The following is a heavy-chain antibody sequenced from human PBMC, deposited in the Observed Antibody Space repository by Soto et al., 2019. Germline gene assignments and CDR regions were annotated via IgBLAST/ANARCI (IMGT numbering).Heavy chain of an antibody. J-gene: IGHJ6*02. D-gene: IGHD3-10*01. CDR1: GFSFNTYA. V-gene: IGHV3-23*01. CDR3: VKQRGSGKTYYYNMDV. Sequence: EVQLLESGGGLVQPGGSLRLSCETSGFSFNTYAMTWVRQAPGMGLEWVAVINYSGRTTFHAQSVKGRFTISRDNSRNTVFLPMYSLSADYSAVYYCVKQRGSGKTYYYNMDVWGLWTTVIVSS. CDR2: INYSGRTT.